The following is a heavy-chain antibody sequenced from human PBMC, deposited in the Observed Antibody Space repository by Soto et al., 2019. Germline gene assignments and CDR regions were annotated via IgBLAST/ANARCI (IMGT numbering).Heavy chain of an antibody. D-gene: IGHD4-4*01. CDR3: ARALHDYMVDY. CDR2: IYYSGST. J-gene: IGHJ4*02. V-gene: IGHV4-61*01. Sequence: SETLSLTCTVSSGSFSSGIYSWGWIRQPPGKGLEWIGYIYYSGSTNYNPSLKSRVTISVDTSKNQFSLKLSSVTAADTAAYYCARALHDYMVDYWGQGTLVTVSS. CDR1: SGSFSSGIYS.